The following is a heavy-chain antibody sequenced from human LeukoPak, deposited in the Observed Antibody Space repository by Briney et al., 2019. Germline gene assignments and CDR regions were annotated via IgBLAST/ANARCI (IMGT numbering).Heavy chain of an antibody. J-gene: IGHJ4*02. CDR2: ISWNSGSI. CDR1: GFTFDDYA. Sequence: PGGSLRLSCAASGFTFDDYAMHWVRQAPGKGLEWVSGISWNSGSIGYADSVKGRFTISRDNAKNSLYLQMNSLRAEDMALYYCARDRGPYWGQGTLVTVSS. CDR3: ARDRGPY. V-gene: IGHV3-9*03.